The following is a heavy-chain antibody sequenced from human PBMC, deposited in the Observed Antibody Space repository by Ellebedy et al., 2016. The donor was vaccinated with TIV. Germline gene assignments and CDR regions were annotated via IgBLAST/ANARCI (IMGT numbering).Heavy chain of an antibody. D-gene: IGHD4-17*01. V-gene: IGHV3-23*01. Sequence: GESLKISCAASGFTFSSYAMSWVRQAPGKGLEWVSTISGSVGSTYYADSVKGRFTISRDNSKNTLYLQMNSLRAEDTAVYYCAKDRYGDYVVYFDYWGQGTLVTVSS. J-gene: IGHJ4*02. CDR2: ISGSVGST. CDR1: GFTFSSYA. CDR3: AKDRYGDYVVYFDY.